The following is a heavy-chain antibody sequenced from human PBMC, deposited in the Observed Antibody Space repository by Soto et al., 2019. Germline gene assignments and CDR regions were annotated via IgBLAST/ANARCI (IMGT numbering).Heavy chain of an antibody. Sequence: QVQLVQSGAEVKRPGASVKVSCKSSGYTFNNYYMHWVRQAPGQGLEWMGIVNPTAGTTSYAQKFQGRVTMTRDTSTSTVYMELSSLRSEDTAVYYCARRGSSSDYFYDYWGQGTLVTVSS. CDR3: ARRGSSSDYFYDY. CDR2: VNPTAGTT. CDR1: GYTFNNYY. D-gene: IGHD3-22*01. J-gene: IGHJ4*02. V-gene: IGHV1-46*02.